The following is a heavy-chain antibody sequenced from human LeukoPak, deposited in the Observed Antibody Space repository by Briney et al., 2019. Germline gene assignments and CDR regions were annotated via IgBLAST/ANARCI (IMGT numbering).Heavy chain of an antibody. CDR2: IYYSGST. D-gene: IGHD6-13*01. CDR1: GGPISSYY. CDR3: ARSGDSSSWYDY. Sequence: PSETLSLTCTVSGGPISSYYWSWIRQPPGKGLEWIGYIYYSGSTNYNPSLKSRVTISVDTSKNQFSLKLSSVTAADTAVYYCARSGDSSSWYDYWGQGTLVTVSS. J-gene: IGHJ4*02. V-gene: IGHV4-59*01.